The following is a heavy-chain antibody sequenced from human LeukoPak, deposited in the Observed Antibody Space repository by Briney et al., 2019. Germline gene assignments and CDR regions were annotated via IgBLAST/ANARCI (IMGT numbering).Heavy chain of an antibody. CDR1: GYTFTGYY. V-gene: IGHV1-2*02. J-gene: IGHJ4*02. CDR3: ARTIGKWEPFDY. Sequence: ASAKVSCKASGYTFTGYYMHWVRQAPGQGLEWMGWINPNSGGTNYAQKFQGRVTMTRDTSISTAYMELSRLRSDDTAVYYCARTIGKWEPFDYWGQGTLVTVSS. CDR2: INPNSGGT. D-gene: IGHD1-26*01.